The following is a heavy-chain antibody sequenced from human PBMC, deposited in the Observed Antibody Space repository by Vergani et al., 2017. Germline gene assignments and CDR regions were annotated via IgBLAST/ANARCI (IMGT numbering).Heavy chain of an antibody. CDR3: ARSRGPDIVGTAFDF. D-gene: IGHD5-12*01. V-gene: IGHV4-34*01. J-gene: IGHJ4*02. CDR1: GGSFSVYY. Sequence: QVQLQQWGAGLLKPSETLSLTCGVYGGSFSVYYWSWIRQSPGKGLEWIGAINDIGSTNYNPSLKSRVTISVDTSKTQFSLRLNSVTAADTAVYYCARSRGPDIVGTAFDFWAQGTLVTVSS. CDR2: INDIGST.